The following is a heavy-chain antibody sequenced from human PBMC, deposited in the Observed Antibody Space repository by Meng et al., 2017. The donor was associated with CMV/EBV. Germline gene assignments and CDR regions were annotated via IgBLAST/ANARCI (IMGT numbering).Heavy chain of an antibody. CDR2: IYSGGST. J-gene: IGHJ4*02. Sequence: GESLKISCAASGFTVNSYYMNWVRQAPGKGLEWVSVIYSGGSTYYADSVKGRFTISRDNSKNTLYLQMNSLRAEYTAVYYCARDGVAGIDYWGQGTLVTVSS. CDR1: GFTVNSYY. D-gene: IGHD6-19*01. V-gene: IGHV3-53*01. CDR3: ARDGVAGIDY.